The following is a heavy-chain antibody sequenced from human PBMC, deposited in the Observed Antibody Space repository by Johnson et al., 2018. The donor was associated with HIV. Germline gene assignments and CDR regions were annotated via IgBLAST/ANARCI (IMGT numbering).Heavy chain of an antibody. CDR1: GFTFSNYG. V-gene: IGHV3-30*02. Sequence: QEQLVESGGGLVQPGGSLRLSCAASGFTFSNYGIHWVRQAPGKGLEWVAFIRYDGSNKYSADSMKGRFTISRDNSKNTLYMQMNSLRAEDTAVYYCAKASGNGYYVDAFDIWGQGTMVTVSS. CDR3: AKASGNGYYVDAFDI. J-gene: IGHJ3*02. D-gene: IGHD3-3*01. CDR2: IRYDGSNK.